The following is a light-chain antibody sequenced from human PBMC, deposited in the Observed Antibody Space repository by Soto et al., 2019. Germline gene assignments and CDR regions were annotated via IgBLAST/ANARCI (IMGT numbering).Light chain of an antibody. J-gene: IGLJ1*01. V-gene: IGLV2-14*03. CDR2: EVS. CDR3: SSYTSSSTRV. Sequence: QSVLTQPASVSGSPGQSITISCTGTSNEVGAYDYVSWYQQHPDKAPKLMIYEVSHRPSGVSNRFYGSKSVNTATLTISGLQAEDEADYYCSSYTSSSTRVFGTGTKVTVL. CDR1: SNEVGAYDY.